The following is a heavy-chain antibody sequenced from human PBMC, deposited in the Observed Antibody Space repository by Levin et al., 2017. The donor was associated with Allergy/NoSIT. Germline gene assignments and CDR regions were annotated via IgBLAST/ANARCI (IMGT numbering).Heavy chain of an antibody. CDR1: GGSMSSDY. V-gene: IGHV4-59*01. Sequence: SCTVSGGSMSSDYWSWIRRPPGKGLEWIGYFYYSGSTDYDPSLKSRVTISVDTSKRQFSLKLTSMTAEDTAIYYCARGLKVGNTGYYFDLWGQGILVTVSS. CDR2: FYYSGST. CDR3: ARGLKVGNTGYYFDL. J-gene: IGHJ4*02. D-gene: IGHD2/OR15-2a*01.